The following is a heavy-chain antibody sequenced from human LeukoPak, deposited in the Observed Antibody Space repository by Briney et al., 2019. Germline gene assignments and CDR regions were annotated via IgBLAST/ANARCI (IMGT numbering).Heavy chain of an antibody. CDR2: IRYDGTNK. V-gene: IGHV3-30*02. CDR3: ASNYITMITKDY. D-gene: IGHD3-22*01. Sequence: PGGSLTLSCAASGLTFSSYGMHWLRQAPGKALEWVAFIRYDGTNKYYADSVKGRFTISRDNSKNTLYLQMNSLRAEDTALYYCASNYITMITKDYWGQGTLVTVSS. CDR1: GLTFSSYG. J-gene: IGHJ4*02.